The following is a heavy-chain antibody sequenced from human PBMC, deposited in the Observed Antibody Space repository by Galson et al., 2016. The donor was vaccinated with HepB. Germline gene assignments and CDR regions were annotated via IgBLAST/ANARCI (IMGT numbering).Heavy chain of an antibody. CDR1: GGSVSGPYYY. Sequence: LSLTCNVSGGSVSGPYYYWSWIRQPPGQGLEYIGHIFYNGRTTYSPSLKSRITISLDTSKNQFSLNLNSVTAADTALYYCAREFSHDNPAWGSYGMDVWGRGTTVTVSS. CDR2: IFYNGRT. V-gene: IGHV4-61*01. J-gene: IGHJ6*02. D-gene: IGHD3-16*01. CDR3: AREFSHDNPAWGSYGMDV.